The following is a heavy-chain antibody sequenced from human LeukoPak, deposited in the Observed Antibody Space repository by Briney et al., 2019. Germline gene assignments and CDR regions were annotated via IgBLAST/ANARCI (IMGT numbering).Heavy chain of an antibody. CDR2: IYYSGST. Sequence: SETLSLTCAVSGGSISSNSYYWGWIRQPPGKGLEWIGSIYYSGSTYYNPSLKSRVTISVDTSKNQFSLKLSSVTAADTAVYYCARHQDILTGYSYYFDYWGQGTLVTVSS. D-gene: IGHD3-9*01. V-gene: IGHV4-39*01. CDR3: ARHQDILTGYSYYFDY. J-gene: IGHJ4*02. CDR1: GGSISSNSYY.